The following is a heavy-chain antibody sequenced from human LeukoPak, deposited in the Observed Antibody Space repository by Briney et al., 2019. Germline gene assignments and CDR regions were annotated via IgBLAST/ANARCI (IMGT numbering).Heavy chain of an antibody. CDR1: GFTFSSYG. V-gene: IGHV3-33*01. J-gene: IGHJ4*03. CDR2: IWYDGSNK. D-gene: IGHD3-9*01. CDR3: ARDGSRYFDWLSYFDY. Sequence: PGGSLRLSCAASGFTFSSYGMHWVRQAPGKGLGWVAVIWYDGSNKYYADSVKGRFTISRDNSKNTLYLQMNSLRAEDTAVYYCARDGSRYFDWLSYFDYWGQGTLVTVSS.